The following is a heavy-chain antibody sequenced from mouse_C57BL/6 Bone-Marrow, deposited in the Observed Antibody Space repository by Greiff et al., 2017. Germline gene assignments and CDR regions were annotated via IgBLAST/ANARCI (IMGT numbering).Heavy chain of an antibody. CDR1: GYTFTSYD. V-gene: IGHV1-85*01. Sequence: VQRVESGPELVKPGASVKLSCKASGYTFTSYDINWVKQRPGQGLEWIGWIYPRDGSTKYNEKFKGKATLTVDTSSSTAYMELHSLTSEDSAVYFCAKNYGSNNWGQGTTLTVSS. J-gene: IGHJ2*01. CDR2: IYPRDGST. CDR3: AKNYGSNN. D-gene: IGHD1-1*01.